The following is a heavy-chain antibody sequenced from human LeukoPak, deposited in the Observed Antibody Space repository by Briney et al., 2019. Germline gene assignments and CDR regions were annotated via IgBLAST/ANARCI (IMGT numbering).Heavy chain of an antibody. CDR1: GGSFSSDNYY. Sequence: SETLSLTCSVSGGSFSSDNYYWSWIRPHPGKGLEWSGYIYHSGRTYYNPSLESRVTISVDTSKNLFSLKLSSVTAADTAVYYCTRGVPYSSGWYDVVYDYWGQGTLVTVSS. CDR2: IYHSGRT. J-gene: IGHJ4*02. CDR3: TRGVPYSSGWYDVVYDY. V-gene: IGHV4-31*02. D-gene: IGHD6-19*01.